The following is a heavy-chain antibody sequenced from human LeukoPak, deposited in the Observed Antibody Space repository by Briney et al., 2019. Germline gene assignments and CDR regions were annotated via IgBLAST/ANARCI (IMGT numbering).Heavy chain of an antibody. D-gene: IGHD5-12*01. J-gene: IGHJ4*02. V-gene: IGHV1-69*04. CDR1: GGTFSSYA. CDR3: ARGGWLQAEFDY. CDR2: IIPILGIA. Sequence: GASVKVSCKASGGTFSSYAISWVRQAPGQGLEWMGRIIPILGIANYAQKFQGRVTITADKSTSTAYMELSSLRSEDTAVYYCARGGWLQAEFDYWGQGTLVTVSS.